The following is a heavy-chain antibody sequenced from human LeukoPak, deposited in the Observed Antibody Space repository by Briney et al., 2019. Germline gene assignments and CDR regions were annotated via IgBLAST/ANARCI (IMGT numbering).Heavy chain of an antibody. V-gene: IGHV4-38-2*02. J-gene: IGHJ2*01. D-gene: IGHD4-17*01. CDR3: WGHTVIQSARVFDL. CDR2: IYHSGST. CDR1: GYSISSGYY. Sequence: SETLSLTCTVSGYSISSGYYWGWIRQPPGKGLEWIGSIYHSGSTYYNPSLKSRVTISVDTSKNQFSLKLSSVTAADTAVYYCWGHTVIQSARVFDLWGRGTLVTVSS.